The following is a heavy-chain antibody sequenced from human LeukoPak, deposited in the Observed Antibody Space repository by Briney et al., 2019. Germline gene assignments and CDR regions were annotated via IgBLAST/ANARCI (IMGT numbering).Heavy chain of an antibody. CDR3: ARAYSPYYYGSGSYKRVYYFDY. CDR1: GGSISSYY. J-gene: IGHJ4*02. Sequence: KPSETLSLTCTVSGGSISSYYWSWIRQPAGKGLEWIGRIYTSGSTNYNPSLKSRVTMSVDTSKNQFSLKLSSVTAADTAVYYCARAYSPYYYGSGSYKRVYYFDYWGQGTLVTVSS. V-gene: IGHV4-4*07. D-gene: IGHD3-10*01. CDR2: IYTSGST.